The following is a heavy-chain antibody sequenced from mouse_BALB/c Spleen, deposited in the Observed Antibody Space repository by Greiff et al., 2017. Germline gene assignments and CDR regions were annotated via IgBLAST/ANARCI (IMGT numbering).Heavy chain of an antibody. CDR1: GFTFSSYA. CDR3: ARGDYDYEEGAMDY. J-gene: IGHJ4*01. Sequence: EVKLMESGGGLVKPGGSLKLSCAASGFTFSSYAMSWVRQTPEKRLEWVASISSGGSTYYPDSVKGRFTISRDNARNILYLQMSSLRSEDTAMYYCARGDYDYEEGAMDYWGQGTSVTVSS. V-gene: IGHV5-6-5*01. D-gene: IGHD2-4*01. CDR2: ISSGGST.